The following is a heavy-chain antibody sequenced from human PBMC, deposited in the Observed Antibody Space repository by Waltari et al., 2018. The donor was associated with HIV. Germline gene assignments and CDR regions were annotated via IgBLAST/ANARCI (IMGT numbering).Heavy chain of an antibody. D-gene: IGHD3-3*01. CDR2: IKQDGSEK. V-gene: IGHV3-7*01. CDR3: ARADYDFWSGSVYYYYGMDV. J-gene: IGHJ6*02. Sequence: EVQLVESGGGLVQPGGSLRLSCAASGFTFSSYWMSWVRQAPGKGLEGVANIKQDGSEKYYVDSVKGRFTISRDNAKNSLYLQMNSLRAEDTAVYYCARADYDFWSGSVYYYYGMDVWGQGTTVTVSS. CDR1: GFTFSSYW.